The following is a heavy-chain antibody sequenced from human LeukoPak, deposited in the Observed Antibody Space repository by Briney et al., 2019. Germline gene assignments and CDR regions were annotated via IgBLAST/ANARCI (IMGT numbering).Heavy chain of an antibody. CDR2: IIPIFGTA. J-gene: IGHJ4*02. Sequence: ASVKVSCKASGGTFSSYAISWVRQAPGQGLEWMGGIIPIFGTANYAQKFQGRVTITADESTSTAYMELSSLRSEDTAVYYCAADADRDSSGWYVGYWGRGTLVTVSS. CDR3: AADADRDSSGWYVGY. D-gene: IGHD6-19*01. V-gene: IGHV1-69*13. CDR1: GGTFSSYA.